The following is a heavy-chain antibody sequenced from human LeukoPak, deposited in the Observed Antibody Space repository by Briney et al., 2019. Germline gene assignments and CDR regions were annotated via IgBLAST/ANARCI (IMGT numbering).Heavy chain of an antibody. CDR2: INPNSGGT. CDR1: GYTFTGYY. Sequence: GASVKVSCKASGYTFTGYYMHWVRQAPGQGLEWMGWINPNSGGTNYAQKFQGRVTMTRDTSISTAYMELSRLRSDDTAVYYCARWSITMVRGAALGNDYWGQGTLVTVSS. V-gene: IGHV1-2*02. J-gene: IGHJ4*02. D-gene: IGHD3-10*01. CDR3: ARWSITMVRGAALGNDY.